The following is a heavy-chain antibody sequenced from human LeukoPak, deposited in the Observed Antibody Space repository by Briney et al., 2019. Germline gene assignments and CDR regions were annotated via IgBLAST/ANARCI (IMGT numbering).Heavy chain of an antibody. D-gene: IGHD3-10*01. J-gene: IGHJ4*02. CDR1: GFFFNTYW. V-gene: IGHV3-74*01. CDR2: INSDGSKT. CDR3: AREGSLEYYFDY. Sequence: PGGSLRLSCAASGFFFNTYWMHWVRQAPGKGLVWVSRINSDGSKTSHADPVKGRFTISRDNAKNTLYLQMNGLRAEDTAVYYCAREGSLEYYFDYRGRGTLVTVSS.